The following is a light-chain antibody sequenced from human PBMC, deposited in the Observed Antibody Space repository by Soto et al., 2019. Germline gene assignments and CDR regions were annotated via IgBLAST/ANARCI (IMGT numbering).Light chain of an antibody. CDR2: GAF. Sequence: IVLTQSPGTLSLSPGESATLSCRASQSVAGSYLTWYQQTPGQAPRLLISGAFNRATGIPDRFSGSGSGRDFTLTISRLEPEDFAVYYCQQYDTSGVTFGQGTRLDI. CDR1: QSVAGSY. J-gene: IGKJ5*01. V-gene: IGKV3-20*01. CDR3: QQYDTSGVT.